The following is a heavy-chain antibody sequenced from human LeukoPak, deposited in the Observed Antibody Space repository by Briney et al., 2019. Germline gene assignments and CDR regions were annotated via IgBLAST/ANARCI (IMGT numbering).Heavy chain of an antibody. V-gene: IGHV3-30*18. D-gene: IGHD6-19*01. Sequence: GGSLRLSCAASGFTFSTYSMNWVRQAPGKGLEWVALISYDGSNKYYADSVKGRFTISRDNSKNTLYLQMNRLRAEDAAVYYCAKDRGSSGTYYFDYWGQGTLVTVSS. CDR3: AKDRGSSGTYYFDY. CDR2: ISYDGSNK. J-gene: IGHJ4*02. CDR1: GFTFSTYS.